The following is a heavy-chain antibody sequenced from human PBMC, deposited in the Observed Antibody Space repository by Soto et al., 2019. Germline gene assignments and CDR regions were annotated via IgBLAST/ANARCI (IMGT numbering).Heavy chain of an antibody. D-gene: IGHD7-27*01. CDR1: GGTFSGHA. Sequence: QVQLVQSGAEVKKPGSSVKVSCEASGGTFSGHAISWVRQAPGQGPEWMGGLIPLFGTTQHAQNFPDRLTITADKSTSTAYMELTSLRFEDTAIYYCARGPNWGSRFDSWGQGTLVTVSS. CDR3: ARGPNWGSRFDS. V-gene: IGHV1-69*06. CDR2: LIPLFGTT. J-gene: IGHJ4*02.